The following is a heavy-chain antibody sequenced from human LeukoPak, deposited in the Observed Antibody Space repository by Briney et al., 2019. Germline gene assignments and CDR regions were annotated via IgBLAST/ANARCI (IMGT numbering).Heavy chain of an antibody. CDR1: GFTFSGYW. Sequence: GGSLRLSCAASGFTFSGYWMSWVRQAPGQGLEWVANIKPDGSDKYYVDSVKGRFTISRENAKNSLYLHMNSLRAEDTAVYYCARDRLQLWSHDYWGQGTLVTVSS. CDR2: IKPDGSDK. D-gene: IGHD5-18*01. J-gene: IGHJ4*02. CDR3: ARDRLQLWSHDY. V-gene: IGHV3-7*04.